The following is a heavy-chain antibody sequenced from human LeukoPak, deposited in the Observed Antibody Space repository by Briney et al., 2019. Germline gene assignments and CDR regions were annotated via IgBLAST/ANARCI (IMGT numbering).Heavy chain of an antibody. CDR2: ISAYNGNT. CDR1: GYTFTSYG. Sequence: GASVKVSCKASGYTFTSYGISWVRQAPGQGLEWMGWISAYNGNTNYAQKLQGRVTMTTDTSTSTAYMELRSLRSDDTAVYYCARDVADLANYYYYGTDVWGQGTTVTVSS. J-gene: IGHJ6*02. CDR3: ARDVADLANYYYYGTDV. V-gene: IGHV1-18*01.